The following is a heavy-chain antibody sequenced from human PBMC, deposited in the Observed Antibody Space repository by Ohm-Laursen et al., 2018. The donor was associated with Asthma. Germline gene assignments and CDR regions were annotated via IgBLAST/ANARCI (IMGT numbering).Heavy chain of an antibody. CDR2: INSVFATT. J-gene: IGHJ4*02. D-gene: IGHD2-15*01. Sequence: SSVAVSCKPSGGTFTNYVIGWVRQAPGQGLEWMGGINSVFATTDYGQKFRGRVTITADESTATVYMELSSLRSDDTALYYCGRKRGSCISSTCYSLDFWGQGTLITVSS. V-gene: IGHV1-69*01. CDR1: GGTFTNYV. CDR3: GRKRGSCISSTCYSLDF.